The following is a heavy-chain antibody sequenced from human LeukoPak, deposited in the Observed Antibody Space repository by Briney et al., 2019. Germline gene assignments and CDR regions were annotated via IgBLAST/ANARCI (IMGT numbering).Heavy chain of an antibody. CDR1: GYTFTGYY. CDR3: ARTAPPTVPAYYYYYMDV. Sequence: ASVKVSCKASGYTFTGYYMHWVRQAPGPGLEWMGWINPNSGGTNYAQKFQGRVTMTRDTSISTAYMELSRLRSDDTAVYYCARTAPPTVPAYYYYYMDVWGKGTTVTVSS. CDR2: INPNSGGT. J-gene: IGHJ6*03. V-gene: IGHV1-2*02. D-gene: IGHD2-2*01.